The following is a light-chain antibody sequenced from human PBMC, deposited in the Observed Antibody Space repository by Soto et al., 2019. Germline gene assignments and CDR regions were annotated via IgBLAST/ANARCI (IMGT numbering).Light chain of an antibody. CDR1: SSNVGNNA. V-gene: IGLV1-36*01. Sequence: QSVLTQPTSVSDASTKRVTISCSGSSSNVGNNAVSWYQQLPGKSPKLLIYYDDLKPSGVSDRFSGSKSGTSASLAIAGLQSEDEADYYCSAWDDSLNGRVFGGGTKLTV. J-gene: IGLJ3*02. CDR2: YDD. CDR3: SAWDDSLNGRV.